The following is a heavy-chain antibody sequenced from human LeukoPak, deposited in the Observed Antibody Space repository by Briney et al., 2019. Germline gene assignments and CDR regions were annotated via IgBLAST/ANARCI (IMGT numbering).Heavy chain of an antibody. Sequence: GGSLRLSCAVSGFTLSRNAMTWVRQAPGKGLQWISSISVSGDATDYADSVKGRFTISRDNSKNTLYLQMNSLRAEDTAVYYCARASNWNYFDYWGQGTLVTVSS. J-gene: IGHJ4*02. D-gene: IGHD1-1*01. V-gene: IGHV3-23*01. CDR1: GFTLSRNA. CDR2: ISVSGDAT. CDR3: ARASNWNYFDY.